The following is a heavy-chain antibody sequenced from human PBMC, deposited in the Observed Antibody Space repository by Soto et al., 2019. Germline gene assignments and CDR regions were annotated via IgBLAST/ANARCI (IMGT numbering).Heavy chain of an antibody. Sequence: EVLLLQSGGGLAQPGEALTLSCATSGFILSRHAMIWVRQAPGKGLDWVSVIGYRTTDTYYADSVKGRFTISRDESKNTVYLQMNNLRVEDTAVYYCAKDRGGGWVIDYWGQGTLVTVSS. CDR1: GFILSRHA. D-gene: IGHD6-19*01. J-gene: IGHJ4*02. CDR2: IGYRTTDT. CDR3: AKDRGGGWVIDY. V-gene: IGHV3-23*01.